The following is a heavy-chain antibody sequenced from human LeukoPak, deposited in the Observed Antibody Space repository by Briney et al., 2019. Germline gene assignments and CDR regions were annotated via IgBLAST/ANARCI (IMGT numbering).Heavy chain of an antibody. V-gene: IGHV1-3*03. CDR2: INPGNGDT. J-gene: IGHJ4*02. CDR1: GYSFTSQD. CDR3: TLYNY. D-gene: IGHD2-2*02. Sequence: GASVTVSCKTPGYSFTSQDMHWVRQAPGQSLEWMGCINPGNGDTKYSQEFQGRVTITRDTSATTAYMELSSLRSDDMAVYYCTLYNYWGQGTLVTVSS.